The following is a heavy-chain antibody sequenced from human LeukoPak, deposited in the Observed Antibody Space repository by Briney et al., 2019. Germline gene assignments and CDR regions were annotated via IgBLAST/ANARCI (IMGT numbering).Heavy chain of an antibody. Sequence: ASVKVSCKASGYTFTNFDINWVRQATGQGLEWMGWMNPNTGNAGYAQKFQDRVTITWDASISTAYMDLSSLRSEDTAVYYCVRVGYSNSYDYWGQGTQVTVSS. CDR3: VRVGYSNSYDY. CDR2: MNPNTGNA. J-gene: IGHJ4*02. D-gene: IGHD1-26*01. V-gene: IGHV1-8*01. CDR1: GYTFTNFD.